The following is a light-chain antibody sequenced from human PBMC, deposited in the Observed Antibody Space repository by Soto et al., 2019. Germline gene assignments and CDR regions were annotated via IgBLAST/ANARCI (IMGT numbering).Light chain of an antibody. V-gene: IGKV1-17*01. CDR3: LQYNSYPRT. J-gene: IGKJ1*01. CDR1: QAIGTD. CDR2: AAS. Sequence: IQMTQSPSSLSASLGDRVTITCRASQAIGTDLGWYQQKPGKAPKRLIYAASSLQSGAPPRFSGSGSGTDFTLRIRSLQSEDFATYFCLQYNSYPRTFGQGTRVDI.